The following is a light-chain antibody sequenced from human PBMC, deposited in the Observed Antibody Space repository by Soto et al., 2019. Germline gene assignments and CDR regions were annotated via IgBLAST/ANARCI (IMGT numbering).Light chain of an antibody. Sequence: QSVLTQPPSVSAAPGQKVTISCSGSSSNIGNNYVSWYQQLPGTAPTLLIYDNNKRPSGIPDRFSGSKSGTSATLGITGLQTGDEADYYCGTWDSDLSAGLFGGGTQLTVL. CDR3: GTWDSDLSAGL. J-gene: IGLJ3*02. CDR2: DNN. CDR1: SSNIGNNY. V-gene: IGLV1-51*01.